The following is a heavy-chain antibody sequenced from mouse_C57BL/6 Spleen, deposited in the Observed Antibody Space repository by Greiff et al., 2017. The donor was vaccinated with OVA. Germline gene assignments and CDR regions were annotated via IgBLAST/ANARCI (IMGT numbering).Heavy chain of an antibody. J-gene: IGHJ3*01. CDR1: GYSFTAYN. D-gene: IGHD1-1*01. V-gene: IGHV1-39*01. Sequence: VQLQQSGPELVKPGASVKISCKASGYSFTAYNMNWVKQSNGTSLEWIGVINPHYGPTSYNQKLKGKATLTVDQSSSTAYMQLNRLTSEDSAVYYCAPIGYGSSRPWFAYWGQGTLVTVSA. CDR2: INPHYGPT. CDR3: APIGYGSSRPWFAY.